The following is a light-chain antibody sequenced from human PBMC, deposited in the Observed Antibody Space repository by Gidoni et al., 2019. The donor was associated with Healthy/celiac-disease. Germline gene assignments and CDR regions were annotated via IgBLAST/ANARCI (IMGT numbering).Light chain of an antibody. CDR2: DAS. CDR3: QQRSNWPPGFT. V-gene: IGKV3-11*01. J-gene: IGKJ5*01. Sequence: EIVLTQSPATLSLSPGERATLPCRASQSVSSYLACYQQKPGQAPRLLIYDASNRATGIQARFSGSGSGTDFTLTISSLEPEDFAVYYCQQRSNWPPGFTFGQXTRLEIK. CDR1: QSVSSY.